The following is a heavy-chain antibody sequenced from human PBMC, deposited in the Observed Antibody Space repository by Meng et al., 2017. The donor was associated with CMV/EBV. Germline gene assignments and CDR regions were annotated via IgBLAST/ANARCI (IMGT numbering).Heavy chain of an antibody. CDR3: AREEGIAARSDWFNP. V-gene: IGHV1-46*01. CDR2: INPSGGST. Sequence: QVQLVQAGAGVKKPGASGKVSCQASGYTFTSYYLHWVRQAPGQGLEWMGIINPSGGSTSYAQKFQGRVTMTRDTSTSTVYMELSSLRSEDTAVYYCAREEGIAARSDWFNPWGQGTLVTVSS. D-gene: IGHD6-6*01. CDR1: GYTFTSYY. J-gene: IGHJ5*02.